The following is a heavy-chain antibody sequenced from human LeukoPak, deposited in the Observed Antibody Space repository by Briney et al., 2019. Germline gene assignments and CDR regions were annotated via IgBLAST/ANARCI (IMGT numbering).Heavy chain of an antibody. Sequence: SVKVSCNASGGTFTSYAISWVRQAPGHRLEWMGGIIPIFGTANYAQKFQGRVTITTDESTSTAYMELSSLRSEDTAVYYCARSSSDYYYYYYMDVWGKGTTVTVSS. CDR2: IIPIFGTA. D-gene: IGHD6-6*01. V-gene: IGHV1-69*05. J-gene: IGHJ6*03. CDR1: GGTFTSYA. CDR3: ARSSSDYYYYYYMDV.